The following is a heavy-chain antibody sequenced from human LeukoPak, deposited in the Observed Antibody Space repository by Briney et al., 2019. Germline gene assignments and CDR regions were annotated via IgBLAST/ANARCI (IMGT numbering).Heavy chain of an antibody. D-gene: IGHD2-21*02. CDR1: GASFTNHAYY. Sequence: PSETLSLTCTISGASFTNHAYYWGWVRRPPGKGLEWIGSIFSVGTTFYNPSLKSRLTIFVDTSQNQFSLKLISVTAADTAVYYCVSSSDRYSTPQYYFDLWGQGTLVTVSS. CDR3: VSSSDRYSTPQYYFDL. J-gene: IGHJ4*02. CDR2: IFSVGTT. V-gene: IGHV4-39*01.